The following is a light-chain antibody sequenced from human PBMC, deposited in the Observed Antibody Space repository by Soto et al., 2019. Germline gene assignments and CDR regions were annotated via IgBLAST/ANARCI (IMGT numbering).Light chain of an antibody. CDR2: EVS. CDR1: SSDVGGYNY. CDR3: SSYAGSNNFVV. Sequence: QSALTQPPSASGSPGQSVTISCTGTSSDVGGYNYVSWYQQHPGKAPKLMIYEVSKRPSGVPDRFSGSKSGNTASLTVSGXXXXXXXXXYCSSYAGSNNFVVFGGGTKLTV. J-gene: IGLJ2*01. V-gene: IGLV2-8*01.